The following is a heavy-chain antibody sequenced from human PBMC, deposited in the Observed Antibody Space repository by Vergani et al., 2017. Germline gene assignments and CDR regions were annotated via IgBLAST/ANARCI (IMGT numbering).Heavy chain of an antibody. J-gene: IGHJ4*02. CDR1: GFTFRNIGI. D-gene: IGHD3-22*01. Sequence: QVQLVESGGDVVKPGGSLRLSCAASGFTFRNIGIHWVRQAPGKGLEWIGYIYSTGSTHHNPSLRRRINMSVDTSKNQFSLKLNSVTAADTAMYYCARMGGYDEGDAFRIGYFDSWGPGILVTVSS. V-gene: IGHV4-31*02. CDR3: ARMGGYDEGDAFRIGYFDS. CDR2: IYSTGST.